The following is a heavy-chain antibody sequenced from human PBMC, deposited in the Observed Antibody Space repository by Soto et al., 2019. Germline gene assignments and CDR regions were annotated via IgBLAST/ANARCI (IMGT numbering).Heavy chain of an antibody. CDR3: AKGGYTFAYE. J-gene: IGHJ4*02. V-gene: IGHV3-23*01. CDR2: ISPSASDT. Sequence: GSLRLSCAASGFRFNPSSLAWVRQPPGKGLEWVSAISPSASDTLYADSVKGRFTISRDNSQNTLFLQMTSLRADDTAVYYCAKGGYTFAYEWGQGALVTVSS. D-gene: IGHD5-18*01. CDR1: GFRFNPSS.